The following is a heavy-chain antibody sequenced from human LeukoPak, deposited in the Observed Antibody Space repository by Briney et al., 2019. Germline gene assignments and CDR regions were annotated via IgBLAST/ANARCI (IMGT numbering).Heavy chain of an antibody. V-gene: IGHV1-69*06. J-gene: IGHJ6*04. CDR2: VTPIFGTA. Sequence: SVKVSCKASGGTFSSYAISWVRQAPGQGLEWMGGVTPIFGTANYAQKFQGRVTITADKSTSTAYMELSSLRSEDTAVYYCARADSVDTAMVAYYYYYGMDVWGKGTTVTVSS. D-gene: IGHD5-18*01. CDR3: ARADSVDTAMVAYYYYYGMDV. CDR1: GGTFSSYA.